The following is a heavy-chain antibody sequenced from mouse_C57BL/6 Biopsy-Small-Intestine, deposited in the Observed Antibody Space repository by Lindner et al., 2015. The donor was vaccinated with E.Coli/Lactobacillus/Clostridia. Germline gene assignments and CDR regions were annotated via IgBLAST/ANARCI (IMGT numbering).Heavy chain of an antibody. CDR1: GYTFSSYG. CDR2: ISAYNGNT. D-gene: IGHD1-1*01. Sequence: SVKVSCKASGYTFSSYGISWVRQAPGQGLEWMGWISAYNGNTNFPQKLQGRVTMTTDTSTYTAYMELRSLRSDDTAVYYCARDRWDGSSWYSYYGMDVWGQGTTVTVSS. J-gene: IGHJ1*01. CDR3: ARDRWDGSSWYSYYGMDV. V-gene: IGHV1-81*01.